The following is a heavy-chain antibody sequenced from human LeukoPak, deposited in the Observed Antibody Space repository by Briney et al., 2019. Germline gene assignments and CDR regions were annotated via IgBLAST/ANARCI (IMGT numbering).Heavy chain of an antibody. CDR1: GFTFSSYG. CDR2: IRYDGSNK. J-gene: IGHJ4*02. D-gene: IGHD3-10*01. Sequence: SGGSLRLSCAASGFTFSSYGMHWVRQAPGKGLEWVAFIRYDGSNKYYADSVKGRFTISRDNSKNTLYLQMNSLRAEDTAVYYCAKNSIWNYYCFDFWGQGTLVTVSP. CDR3: AKNSIWNYYCFDF. V-gene: IGHV3-30*02.